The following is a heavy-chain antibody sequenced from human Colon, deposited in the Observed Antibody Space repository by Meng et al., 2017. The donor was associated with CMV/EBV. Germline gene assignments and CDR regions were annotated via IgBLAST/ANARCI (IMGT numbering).Heavy chain of an antibody. CDR2: INPNSGGT. J-gene: IGHJ4*02. V-gene: IGHV1-2*02. Sequence: QGRLGQSGAEVKKPGASVKVSCKASGYTFTGYFMYWVRQAPGQGLEWMGSINPNSGGTNYAQKFQGRVTMTRDTSINTAYMELSRLRSDDTAVYYCATVSGGDFDYWGQGTLVTVSS. CDR3: ATVSGGDFDY. D-gene: IGHD1-26*01. CDR1: GYTFTGYF.